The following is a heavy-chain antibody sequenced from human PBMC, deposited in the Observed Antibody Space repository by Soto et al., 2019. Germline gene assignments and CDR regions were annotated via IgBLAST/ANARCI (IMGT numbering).Heavy chain of an antibody. CDR1: GGSISSGGYY. CDR3: AATKRFLEWLSTLAAFDI. CDR2: IYYSGST. Sequence: SETLSLTCTVSGGSISSGGYYWSWIRQHPGKGLEWIGYIYYSGSTYYNPSLKSRVTISVDTSKNQFSLKLSSVTAADTAVYYCAATKRFLEWLSTLAAFDIWGQGTMVTV. D-gene: IGHD3-3*01. V-gene: IGHV4-31*03. J-gene: IGHJ3*02.